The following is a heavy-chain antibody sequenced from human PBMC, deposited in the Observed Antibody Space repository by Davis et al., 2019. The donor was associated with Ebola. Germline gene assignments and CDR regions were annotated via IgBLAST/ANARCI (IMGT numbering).Heavy chain of an antibody. CDR1: GYTFTNYG. Sequence: ASVKVSCKASGYTFTNYGITWVRQAPGQGLEWMGWINPHNGNTNYAQNVQGRVTMTTDTSTSTAYMEVGILRSDDTAVYYCARAQFPTTSDHWGQGTLVTGSS. J-gene: IGHJ4*02. D-gene: IGHD1-1*01. CDR2: INPHNGNT. V-gene: IGHV1-18*04. CDR3: ARAQFPTTSDH.